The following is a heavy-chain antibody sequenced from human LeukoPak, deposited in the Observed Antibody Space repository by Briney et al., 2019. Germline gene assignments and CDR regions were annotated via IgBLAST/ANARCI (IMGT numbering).Heavy chain of an antibody. J-gene: IGHJ6*03. CDR1: GYTFTGYY. CDR3: ATGATTIAARPRDYYYYYYMDV. Sequence: GASVKVSCKASGYTFTGYYMHWVRQAPGQGLEWMGWINPNSGGTNYAQKFQGRVTMTRDTSISTAYMELSRLRSDDTAVYYCATGATTIAARPRDYYYYYYMDVWGKGPRSPSP. CDR2: INPNSGGT. D-gene: IGHD6-6*01. V-gene: IGHV1-2*02.